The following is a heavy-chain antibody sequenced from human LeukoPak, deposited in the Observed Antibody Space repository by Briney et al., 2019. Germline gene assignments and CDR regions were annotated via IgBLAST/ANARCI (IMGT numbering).Heavy chain of an antibody. D-gene: IGHD2-21*01. Sequence: PSETLSLTCAVSGYSISSGYYWSWIRQPAGKGLEWIGRINISGSTNYNPSLKGRATTSLDTSKNQFSLKLSAETAADTAVYYCAREFRIRLDPWGQGTLVTVSS. CDR1: GYSISSGYY. CDR2: INISGST. V-gene: IGHV4-61*02. J-gene: IGHJ5*02. CDR3: AREFRIRLDP.